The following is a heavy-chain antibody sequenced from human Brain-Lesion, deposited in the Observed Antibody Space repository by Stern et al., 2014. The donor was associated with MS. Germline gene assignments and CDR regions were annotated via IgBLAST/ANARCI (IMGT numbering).Heavy chain of an antibody. V-gene: IGHV4-30-4*01. D-gene: IGHD3-22*01. J-gene: IGHJ4*02. CDR3: ARGESSRYYYYFDY. CDR1: GDSISSGDNY. Sequence: QVQLQESGPRLVKPSQTLSLTCNVSGDSISSGDNYWSWIRQSPGKGLEWIGYIYYIGSTFYNPSLKSRVTISVDTSPNQFSLRLSSVTAADTAVYYCARGESSRYYYYFDYWGQGTLVTVSS. CDR2: IYYIGST.